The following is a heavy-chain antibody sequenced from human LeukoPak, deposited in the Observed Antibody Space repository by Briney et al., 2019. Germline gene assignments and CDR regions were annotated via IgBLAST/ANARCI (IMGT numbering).Heavy chain of an antibody. J-gene: IGHJ4*02. V-gene: IGHV3-48*01. CDR1: GFTFSSYS. CDR2: ISTSSNTI. CDR3: ARVRYCSRTSCYAFDY. Sequence: GGSLRLSCAASGFTFSSYSMNWVRQAPGKGLEWVSYISTSSNTIYYADSVKGRFTISRDNSKDMMYLQMNSLRAEDTAVYHCARVRYCSRTSCYAFDYWGQGTLVTVSS. D-gene: IGHD2-2*01.